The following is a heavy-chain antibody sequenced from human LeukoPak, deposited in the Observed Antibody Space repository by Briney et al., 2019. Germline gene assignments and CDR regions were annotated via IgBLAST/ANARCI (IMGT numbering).Heavy chain of an antibody. CDR2: ISSGGSDI. CDR1: GFVFSDYG. Sequence: GGSLRLSCAASGFVFSDYGFNWVRQAQGKGLEWISYISSGGSDIFYADSVKGRFTISRDNAKSSVFLQMSSLRGEDPAVYYCASGYDFSSGSKRGFDNWGQGALVTVSS. D-gene: IGHD3-3*01. V-gene: IGHV3-48*01. CDR3: ASGYDFSSGSKRGFDN. J-gene: IGHJ4*02.